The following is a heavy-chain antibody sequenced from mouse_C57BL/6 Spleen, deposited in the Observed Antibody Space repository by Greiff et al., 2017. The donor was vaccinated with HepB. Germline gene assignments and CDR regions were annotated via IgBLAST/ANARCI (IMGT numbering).Heavy chain of an antibody. Sequence: EVKLEESGPELVKPGASVKISCKASGYTFTDYYMNWVKQSHGKSLEWIGDINPNNGGTSYNQKFKGKATLTVDKSSSTAYMELRSLTSEDSAVYYCARWGTGASFAYWGQGTLVTVSA. J-gene: IGHJ3*01. V-gene: IGHV1-26*01. CDR2: INPNNGGT. D-gene: IGHD6-1*01. CDR1: GYTFTDYY. CDR3: ARWGTGASFAY.